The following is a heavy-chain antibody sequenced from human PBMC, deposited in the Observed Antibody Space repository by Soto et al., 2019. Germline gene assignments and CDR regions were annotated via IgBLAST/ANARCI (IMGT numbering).Heavy chain of an antibody. Sequence: GGSLRLSSAASGFTFSSYAMHWVRKDPGKGLEWVAVISYDGSNKYYADSVKGRFTISRDNSKNTLYLQMNSLRAEDTAVYYCASATYYDYVWGSSEPDYWGQGTLVTVSS. J-gene: IGHJ4*02. CDR3: ASATYYDYVWGSSEPDY. D-gene: IGHD3-16*01. V-gene: IGHV3-30-3*01. CDR2: ISYDGSNK. CDR1: GFTFSSYA.